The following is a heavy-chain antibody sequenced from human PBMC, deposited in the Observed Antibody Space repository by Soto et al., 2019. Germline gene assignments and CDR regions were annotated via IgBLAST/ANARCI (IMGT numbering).Heavy chain of an antibody. Sequence: GGSLRLSCSASGFTFSSYAMHWIRQAPGKGLEYVSAISSDGKKTYYADSVKGRFIISKDNSKNTLYLQMNSLRAEDTAVYYCVKIGTTNRNFFDPWGQGT. J-gene: IGHJ5*02. D-gene: IGHD1-26*01. CDR3: VKIGTTNRNFFDP. CDR1: GFTFSSYA. V-gene: IGHV3-64D*06. CDR2: ISSDGKKT.